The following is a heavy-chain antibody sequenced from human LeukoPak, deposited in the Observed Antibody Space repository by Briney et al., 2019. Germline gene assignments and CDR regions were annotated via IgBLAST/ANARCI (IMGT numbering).Heavy chain of an antibody. CDR1: GYTFTSYA. J-gene: IGHJ5*02. Sequence: ASVKVSCKASGYTFTSYAMHWVRQAPGQRLEWMGWINAGNGNTKYSQKFQGRVTITRDTSASTAYMELSSLRSEDTAVYYCARFGIVERGGFDPRGQGTLVTVSS. CDR2: INAGNGNT. CDR3: ARFGIVERGGFDP. V-gene: IGHV1-3*01. D-gene: IGHD3-22*01.